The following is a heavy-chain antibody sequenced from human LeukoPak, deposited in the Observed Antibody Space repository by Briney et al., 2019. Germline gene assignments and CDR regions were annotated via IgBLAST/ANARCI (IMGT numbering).Heavy chain of an antibody. J-gene: IGHJ4*02. D-gene: IGHD6-13*01. CDR3: AKDHVSSSSWFPDY. Sequence: GGSLRLSCAASGFTFSSYGMHWVRQAPGKGLEWVAVIWYDGSNKYYADSVKGRFTISRDNSKNMLYLQMSSLRAEDTAVYYCAKDHVSSSSWFPDYWGQGTLVTVSS. CDR2: IWYDGSNK. CDR1: GFTFSSYG. V-gene: IGHV3-30*02.